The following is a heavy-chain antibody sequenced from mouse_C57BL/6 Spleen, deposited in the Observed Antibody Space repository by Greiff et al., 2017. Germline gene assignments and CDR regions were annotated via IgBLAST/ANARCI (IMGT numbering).Heavy chain of an antibody. CDR2: ISSGGSYT. J-gene: IGHJ1*03. Sequence: EVMLVESGGDLVKPGGSLKLSCAASGFTFSSYGMSWVRQTPDKRLEWVATISSGGSYTYYPDSVKGRFTISRDNAKNTQYLQMSSLKSEDTAMYYCARRVRRDWYFDVWGTGTTVTVSS. CDR3: ARRVRRDWYFDV. V-gene: IGHV5-6*02. CDR1: GFTFSSYG.